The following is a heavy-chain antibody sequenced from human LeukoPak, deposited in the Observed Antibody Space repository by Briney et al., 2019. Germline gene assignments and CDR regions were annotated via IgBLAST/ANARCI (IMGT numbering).Heavy chain of an antibody. CDR2: FDPEDGET. CDR3: ATGPIAVAGTFDY. CDR1: GYTLTELS. D-gene: IGHD6-13*01. V-gene: IGHV1-24*01. Sequence: GASVKVSCKVSGYTLTELSMHWVRQAPGKGLEWMGGFDPEDGETIYAQKFQGRVTMTEDTSTDTAYMELSSLRSEDTAVYYCATGPIAVAGTFDYWGQGTLDTVSS. J-gene: IGHJ4*02.